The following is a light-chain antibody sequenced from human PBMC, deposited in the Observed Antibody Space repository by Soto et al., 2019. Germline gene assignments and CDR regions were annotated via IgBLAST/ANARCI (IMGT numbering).Light chain of an antibody. CDR2: GAS. Sequence: DIQMTQSPSTLSASVGDRVTITCRASQSISSWLAWYQQKPGKAPKLLIYGASTRATGIPASFSGSGSGTEFTLTISSLQSEDFAVYYCQQYNNWPQTFGQGTKVEIK. V-gene: IGKV1-5*01. J-gene: IGKJ1*01. CDR1: QSISSW. CDR3: QQYNNWPQT.